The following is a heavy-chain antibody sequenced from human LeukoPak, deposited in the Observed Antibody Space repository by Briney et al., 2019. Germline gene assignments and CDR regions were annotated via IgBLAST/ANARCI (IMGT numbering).Heavy chain of an antibody. J-gene: IGHJ4*02. V-gene: IGHV3-15*01. D-gene: IGHD4-23*01. CDR3: TADLPGGNSDYFDY. Sequence: GGSLRLSCAASGLTFSXXXXXXVRQAPGXXXXXXXXXKSKPAGXTXDYAXXXXXXXXISRDDSKNTLYLQMKSLKTDDTAVYYCTADLPGGNSDYFDYWGQGTLVTVSS. CDR2: XKSKPAGXTX. CDR1: GLTFSXXX.